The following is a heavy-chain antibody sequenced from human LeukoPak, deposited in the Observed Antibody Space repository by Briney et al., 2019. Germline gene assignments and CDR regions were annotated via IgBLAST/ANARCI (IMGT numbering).Heavy chain of an antibody. Sequence: TGGSLRLSCAASGFTFSSYWMSWVRQAPGKGLEWVANIKQDGSEKYYVDSVKGRFTISRDNAKNSLYLQMNSLRAEDTAVYYCARGQSAYDPYFDYWGQGTLVTVSS. CDR3: ARGQSAYDPYFDY. J-gene: IGHJ4*02. CDR2: IKQDGSEK. D-gene: IGHD5-12*01. V-gene: IGHV3-7*01. CDR1: GFTFSSYW.